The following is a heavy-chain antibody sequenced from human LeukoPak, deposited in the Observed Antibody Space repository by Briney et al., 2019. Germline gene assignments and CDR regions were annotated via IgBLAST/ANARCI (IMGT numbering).Heavy chain of an antibody. D-gene: IGHD2-2*02. CDR2: IIPIFGTA. CDR1: GGTFSSYA. V-gene: IGHV1-69*13. J-gene: IGHJ6*03. CDR3: ARAMGEQDCSSTSCYTYYYYYMDV. Sequence: SVQVSCQASGGTFSSYAISWVRQAPGQGVEWMGGIIPIFGTAHYAQKFQGRVTITADESTSTAYMELSSLRSEDTAVYYCARAMGEQDCSSTSCYTYYYYYMDVWGKGTTVTVSS.